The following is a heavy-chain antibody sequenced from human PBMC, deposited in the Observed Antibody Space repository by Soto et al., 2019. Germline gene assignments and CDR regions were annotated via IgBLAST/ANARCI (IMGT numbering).Heavy chain of an antibody. CDR2: IIPIFGTA. J-gene: IGHJ5*02. Sequence: SVKVSCKASGGTFSSYAISWVRQAPGQGLERMGGIIPIFGTANYAQKFQGRVTITADESTSTAYMELSSLRSEDTAVYYCARPLAVAGTLNGWFDPWGQGTLVTVSS. V-gene: IGHV1-69*13. CDR1: GGTFSSYA. D-gene: IGHD6-19*01. CDR3: ARPLAVAGTLNGWFDP.